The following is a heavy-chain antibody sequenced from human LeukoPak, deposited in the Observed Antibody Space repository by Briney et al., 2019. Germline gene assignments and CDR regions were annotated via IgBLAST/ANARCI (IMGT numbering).Heavy chain of an antibody. CDR2: ISYDGSNK. V-gene: IGHV3-30-3*01. CDR3: ARGHYDSSGLLDY. J-gene: IGHJ4*02. D-gene: IGHD3-22*01. CDR1: GFTFSSYA. Sequence: PGGSLRLSCAASGFTFSSYAMHWVRQAPGKGLEWVAVISYDGSNKYYADSVKGRFTISRDNSKNTLYLQMNSLRAEDTAVYYCARGHYDSSGLLDYWGQGTLVTVSS.